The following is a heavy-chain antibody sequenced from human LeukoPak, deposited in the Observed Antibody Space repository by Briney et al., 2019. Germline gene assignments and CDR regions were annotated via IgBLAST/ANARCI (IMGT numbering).Heavy chain of an antibody. CDR3: ARDNPRWNPHAFDI. D-gene: IGHD5-24*01. J-gene: IGHJ3*02. CDR1: GFTFSSDS. CDR2: ISSSSSYI. V-gene: IGHV3-21*01. Sequence: GGALRLSCAASGFTFSSDSMNWGRQAPGKGLEWVSSISSSSSYIYYADSVKGRFTISRDNAKNSLYLQMNSLRAEDTAVYYCARDNPRWNPHAFDIWGQGTMVTVSS.